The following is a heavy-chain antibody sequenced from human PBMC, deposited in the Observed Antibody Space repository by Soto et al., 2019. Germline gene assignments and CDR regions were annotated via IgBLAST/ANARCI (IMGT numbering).Heavy chain of an antibody. D-gene: IGHD2-8*01. CDR1: GFTVSSNY. CDR3: AREAKYCTNGVCYAVYGY. Sequence: LSLTCAASGFTVSSNYMSWVRQAPGKGLEWVSVIYSGGSTYYADSVKGRFTISRDNSKNTLYLQMNSLRAEDTAVYYCAREAKYCTNGVCYAVYGYWGQGTLVTVSS. V-gene: IGHV3-66*01. CDR2: IYSGGST. J-gene: IGHJ4*02.